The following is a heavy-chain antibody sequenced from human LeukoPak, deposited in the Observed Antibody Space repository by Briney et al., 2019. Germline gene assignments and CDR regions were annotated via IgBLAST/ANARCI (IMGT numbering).Heavy chain of an antibody. CDR1: GGSISSYY. J-gene: IGHJ4*02. CDR3: ATLTGYSYGYYYFDY. D-gene: IGHD5-18*01. CDR2: IYYSGST. V-gene: IGHV4-59*01. Sequence: SETLSLTCTVSGGSISSYYWSWIRQPPGKGLEWIGYIYYSGSTNYNPSLKSRVTISVDTSKNQFSLKLSSVTAADTAVYYCATLTGYSYGYYYFDYWGQGTLVTVSS.